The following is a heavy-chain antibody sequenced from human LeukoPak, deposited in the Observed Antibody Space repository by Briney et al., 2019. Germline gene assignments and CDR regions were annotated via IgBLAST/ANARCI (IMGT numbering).Heavy chain of an antibody. D-gene: IGHD6-25*01. V-gene: IGHV4-59*12. CDR3: ARVFRLLSPQYWFDP. CDR2: IYYSGST. J-gene: IGHJ5*02. CDR1: GGSISSYY. Sequence: SETLSLTCTVSGGSISSYYWSWIRQPPGKGLEWIGYIYYSGSTNYNPSLKSRVTISVDTSKNQFSLKLSSVTAADTAVYYCARVFRLLSPQYWFDPWGQGTLVTVSS.